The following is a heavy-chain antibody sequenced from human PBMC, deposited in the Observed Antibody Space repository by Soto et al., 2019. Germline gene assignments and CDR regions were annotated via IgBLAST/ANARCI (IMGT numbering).Heavy chain of an antibody. CDR3: ACQRGGGGY. V-gene: IGHV3-53*01. CDR1: GFTVSNNY. CDR2: IYSGGYT. Sequence: PGGSLRLSCAVSGFTVSNNYMSWVRQAPGKGLEGVSVIYSGGYTAYGGSVKGRFTIFSDNSKHTPYLQLNSLRADDTAVYHCACQRGGGGYWGQGTLVTVSS. J-gene: IGHJ4*02. D-gene: IGHD6-25*01.